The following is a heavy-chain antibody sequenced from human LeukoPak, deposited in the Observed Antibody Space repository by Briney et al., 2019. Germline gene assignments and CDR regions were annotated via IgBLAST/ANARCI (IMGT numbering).Heavy chain of an antibody. Sequence: GGSLRLSCAASGFTFSSYAMHWVRQAPGKGLEWVAVISYDGSNKYYADSVKGRFTISRDNSKNTLYLQMNSLRAEDTAVYYCARDSGSYDYWGQGTLVTVSS. CDR3: ARDSGSYDY. CDR2: ISYDGSNK. CDR1: GFTFSSYA. D-gene: IGHD1-26*01. V-gene: IGHV3-30-3*01. J-gene: IGHJ4*02.